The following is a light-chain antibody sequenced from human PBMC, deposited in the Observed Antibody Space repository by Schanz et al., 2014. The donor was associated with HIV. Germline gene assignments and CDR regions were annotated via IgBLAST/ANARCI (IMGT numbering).Light chain of an antibody. J-gene: IGLJ2*01. V-gene: IGLV2-14*03. CDR1: SSDVGVYNY. CDR2: DVS. CDR3: SSYTSTNPI. Sequence: QSALTQPASVSGSPGQSITISCTGTSSDVGVYNYVSWYQHHPGKAPKLMIYDVSNRPSGVPDRFSGSKSGNTASLTISGLQAEDEADYYCSSYTSTNPIFGGRTKLTVL.